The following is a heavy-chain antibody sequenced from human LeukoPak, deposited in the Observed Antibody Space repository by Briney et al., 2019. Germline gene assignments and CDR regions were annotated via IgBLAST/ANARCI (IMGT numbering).Heavy chain of an antibody. D-gene: IGHD3-10*01. V-gene: IGHV3-48*01. Sequence: GGSLRLSCAASGFTFSTYSFNWVRQAPGKGLEWVSYISSSSSSTYYADSVKGRFTISRDSAKNSLFLQMNSLRAEDTAVYYCARGSEFRGDYYYYGMDVWGQGTTVTVSS. CDR1: GFTFSTYS. J-gene: IGHJ6*02. CDR2: ISSSSSST. CDR3: ARGSEFRGDYYYYGMDV.